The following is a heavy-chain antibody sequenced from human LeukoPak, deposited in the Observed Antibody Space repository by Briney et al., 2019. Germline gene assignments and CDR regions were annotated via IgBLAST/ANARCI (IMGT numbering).Heavy chain of an antibody. D-gene: IGHD2-2*01. CDR1: GYTLTGYY. Sequence: ASVKVSCKASGYTLTGYYMHWVRRAPGQGLEWMGRINPNGGGTNYAQKFQGRVTMTRDTSISTAYMELSRLRSDDTAVYYCARPHCSSTSCYAETQNWFDPWGQGTLVTVSS. CDR2: INPNGGGT. CDR3: ARPHCSSTSCYAETQNWFDP. V-gene: IGHV1-2*06. J-gene: IGHJ5*02.